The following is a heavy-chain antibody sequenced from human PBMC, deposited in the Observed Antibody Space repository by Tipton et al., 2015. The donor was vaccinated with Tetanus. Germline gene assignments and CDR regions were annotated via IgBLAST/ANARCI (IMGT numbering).Heavy chain of an antibody. V-gene: IGHV3-21*01. J-gene: IGHJ6*02. Sequence: SLRLSCAASGFTFSSYSMNWVRQAPGKGLEWVSSISSSSSYIYYADSVKGRFTISRDNAKNSLYLQMNSLRAEDTAVYYCEIGYRLLPVFYYYGMDVWGQGTTVTVSS. CDR1: GFTFSSYS. CDR3: EIGYRLLPVFYYYGMDV. CDR2: ISSSSSYI. D-gene: IGHD2-2*01.